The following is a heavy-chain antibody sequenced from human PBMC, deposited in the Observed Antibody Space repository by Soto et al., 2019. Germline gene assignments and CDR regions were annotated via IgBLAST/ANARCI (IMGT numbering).Heavy chain of an antibody. V-gene: IGHV3-21*01. Sequence: GGSLRLSCAASGFTFSTYSMNWVRHAPGKGLEWVSSISSSSNNIYYADSLKGRFTISRDNAKNSLYLQMNSLRAEDTAVYYCATPPIPALGYWGQGTLVTVSS. CDR1: GFTFSTYS. D-gene: IGHD2-21*01. J-gene: IGHJ4*02. CDR3: ATPPIPALGY. CDR2: ISSSSNNI.